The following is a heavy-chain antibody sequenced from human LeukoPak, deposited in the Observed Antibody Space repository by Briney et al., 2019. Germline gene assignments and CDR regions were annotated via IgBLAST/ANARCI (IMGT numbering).Heavy chain of an antibody. CDR2: MNPNSGNT. CDR1: GYTFTSYD. V-gene: IGHV1-8*03. D-gene: IGHD6-19*01. Sequence: ASVKVSCKASGYTFTSYDINWVRQATGQGLEWMGWMNPNSGNTGYAQKFQGRVAITRNTSISTAYMELSSLRSEDTAVYYCATSRDSSGWSRSFDYWGQGTLVTVSS. J-gene: IGHJ4*02. CDR3: ATSRDSSGWSRSFDY.